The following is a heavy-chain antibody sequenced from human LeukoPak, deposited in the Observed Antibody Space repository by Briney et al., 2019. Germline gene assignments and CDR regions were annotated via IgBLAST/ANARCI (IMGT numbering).Heavy chain of an antibody. V-gene: IGHV4-4*07. CDR2: IYTSGST. CDR3: ARSSRYGRDYYYYGMDV. CDR1: GGSISSYY. J-gene: IGHJ6*02. D-gene: IGHD6-13*01. Sequence: SETLSLTCTVSGGSISSYYWSWIRQPAGKGLEWIGRIYTSGSTNYNPSLKSRVTMSVDTSKNQFSLKLSSVTAADTAVYYCARSSRYGRDYYYYGMDVWGQGTTVTVSS.